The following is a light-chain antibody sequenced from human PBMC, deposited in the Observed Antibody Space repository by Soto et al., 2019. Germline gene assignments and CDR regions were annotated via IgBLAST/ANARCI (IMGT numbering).Light chain of an antibody. V-gene: IGKV3-20*01. J-gene: IGKJ1*01. CDR2: GVS. CDR1: QSVSNNY. Sequence: EIVLTQSPGTLSLSPGERATLSCRASQSVSNNYLAWYQQKPGQAPRLLIYGVSSRATGIPDRFSGSGSGTDFTLTISRLEPEDFGVYSCQQYSSSPWTLAQGTNLEIK. CDR3: QQYSSSPWT.